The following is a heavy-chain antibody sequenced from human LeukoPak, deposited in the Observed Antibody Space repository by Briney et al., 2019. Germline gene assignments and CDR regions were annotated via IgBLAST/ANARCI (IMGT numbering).Heavy chain of an antibody. CDR2: ISYDGSNK. CDR1: GFTFSSYA. V-gene: IGHV3-30-3*01. CDR3: ARDLRCSGGSCYSGPPYGMDV. D-gene: IGHD2-15*01. Sequence: GGSLRLSCAASGFTFSSYAMHWVRQAPGKGLEWVAVISYDGSNKYYADSVKGRFTISRDNSKNTLYLQMNSLRAENTAVYYCARDLRCSGGSCYSGPPYGMDVWGQGTTVTVSS. J-gene: IGHJ6*02.